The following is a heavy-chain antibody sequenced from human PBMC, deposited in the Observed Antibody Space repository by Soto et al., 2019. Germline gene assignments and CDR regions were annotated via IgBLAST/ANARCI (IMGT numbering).Heavy chain of an antibody. Sequence: VSCKASGYTFTSYAMHWVRQAPGQRLEWMGWINAGNGNTKYSQKFQGRVTITRDTSASTAYMELSSLRSEDTAVYYCARVYDSSGFYYYYGMDVWGQGTTVTVSS. D-gene: IGHD3-22*01. CDR3: ARVYDSSGFYYYYGMDV. CDR2: INAGNGNT. CDR1: GYTFTSYA. J-gene: IGHJ6*02. V-gene: IGHV1-3*01.